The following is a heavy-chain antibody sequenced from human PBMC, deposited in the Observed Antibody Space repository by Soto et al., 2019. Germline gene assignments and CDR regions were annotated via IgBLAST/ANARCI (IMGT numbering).Heavy chain of an antibody. CDR2: ISGSGEST. J-gene: IGHJ4*02. CDR1: GFTFSRYS. V-gene: IGHV3-23*01. D-gene: IGHD3-16*01. CDR3: ARRLGNTWDEHSCPY. Sequence: EVQLLESGGDLVQPGGSLRLSCAASGFTFSRYSMSWVRQAPGKGLEWVSGISGSGESTYYTNSVKGRFAISRDNSENTLFLQMNSLTVEDTAVYYCARRLGNTWDEHSCPYGGQGTLVTVAP.